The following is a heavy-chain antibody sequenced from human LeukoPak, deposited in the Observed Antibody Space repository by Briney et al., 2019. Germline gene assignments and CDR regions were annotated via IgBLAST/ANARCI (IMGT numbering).Heavy chain of an antibody. CDR1: GDSISSSSNW. CDR2: IKSSGSP. Sequence: SETLSLTCTVSGDSISSSSNWWGWIRQPPGKGLEWIGHIKSSGSPNYNPPLKSRVTISVDTSKNQFSLKVSSVTAADTAVYYCARLTRITDYWGQGILVTVSS. CDR3: ARLTRITDY. J-gene: IGHJ4*02. V-gene: IGHV4-39*01. D-gene: IGHD1-14*01.